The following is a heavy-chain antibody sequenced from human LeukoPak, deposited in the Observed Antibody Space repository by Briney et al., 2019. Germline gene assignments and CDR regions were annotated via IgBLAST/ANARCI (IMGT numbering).Heavy chain of an antibody. J-gene: IGHJ4*02. Sequence: GGSLRLSCAASGFTFGSYAMSWVRQAPGKGLEWVSGISSSGGSTYYADSVKGRFTISRDNSKNTLYLQMNSLRAEDTAIYYCAKFHVNFSSGWLRSFDYWGQGTLVTVSS. CDR2: ISSSGGST. D-gene: IGHD6-19*01. CDR1: GFTFGSYA. V-gene: IGHV3-23*01. CDR3: AKFHVNFSSGWLRSFDY.